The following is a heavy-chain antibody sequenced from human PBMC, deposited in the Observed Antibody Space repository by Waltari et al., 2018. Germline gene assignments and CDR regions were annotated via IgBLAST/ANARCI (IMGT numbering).Heavy chain of an antibody. CDR3: ATYIGASVGTAAFDV. D-gene: IGHD5-12*01. CDR2: VSYSGTT. CDR1: GVSITSTRHY. Sequence: LVMPSETLSLICRVSGVSITSTRHYWAWIRQSPGQGLEWIGTVSYSGTTYISPSLKSRVSVSRDTSKNQVSLILGSVTAADMAVYYCATYIGASVGTAAFDVWGQGTMVTVSS. V-gene: IGHV4-39*01. J-gene: IGHJ3*01.